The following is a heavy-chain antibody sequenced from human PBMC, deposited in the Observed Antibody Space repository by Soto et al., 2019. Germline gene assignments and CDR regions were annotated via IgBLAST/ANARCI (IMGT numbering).Heavy chain of an antibody. CDR1: GFSLSTSGMC. V-gene: IGHV2-70*01. CDR3: ARIRANYYDSSVYGFDY. Sequence: SGPTLVNPTQTLTLTCTFSGFSLSTSGMCVSWIRQPPGKALEWLALIDWDDDKYYSTSLKTRLTISKDTSKNQVVLTMTNMDPVDTATFYCARIRANYYDSSVYGFDYGGQGTRVTVPS. J-gene: IGHJ4*02. D-gene: IGHD3-22*01. CDR2: IDWDDDK.